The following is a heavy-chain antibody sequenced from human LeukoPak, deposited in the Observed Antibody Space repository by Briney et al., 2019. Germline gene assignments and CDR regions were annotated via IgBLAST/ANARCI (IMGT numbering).Heavy chain of an antibody. CDR2: ISVSGDST. D-gene: IGHD2-8*01. V-gene: IGHV3-23*01. CDR1: GFTFSNFG. CDR3: AKVFFMDY. Sequence: SGGSLRLSCAASGFTFSNFGMSWVRQAPGKGLEWVSAISVSGDSTNYADSVKGRFTISRDNSKNTLYLQMNSLGAEDTAVYYCAKVFFMDYWGQGTLVTVSS. J-gene: IGHJ4*02.